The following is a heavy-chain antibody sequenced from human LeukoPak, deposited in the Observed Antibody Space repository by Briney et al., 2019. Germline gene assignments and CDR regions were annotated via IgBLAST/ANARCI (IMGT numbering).Heavy chain of an antibody. D-gene: IGHD5-18*01. CDR2: ISWNSGSI. V-gene: IGHV3-9*01. CDR1: GFTFDDYA. J-gene: IGHJ4*02. CDR3: AKDTGYSYAWRIDY. Sequence: SLRLSCAASGFTFDDYAMHWVRQAPGKGLEWVSGISWNSGSIGYADSVKGRFTISRDNAKNSLYLQMNSLRAEDTALYYCAKDTGYSYAWRIDYWGQGTLVTVSS.